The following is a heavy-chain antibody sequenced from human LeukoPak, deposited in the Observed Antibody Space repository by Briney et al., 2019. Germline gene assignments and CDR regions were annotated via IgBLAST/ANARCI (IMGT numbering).Heavy chain of an antibody. CDR3: ARSTAGLDY. D-gene: IGHD1-1*01. Sequence: PGGSLRLSCAASGFTFSSFAMSWVRQAPGKGLEWVSLISGSGGSTYYADSVKGRFTISRDNSKNSLYLQMSSLRAEDTAVYYCARSTAGLDYWGQGTLVTVSS. V-gene: IGHV3-23*01. CDR2: ISGSGGST. J-gene: IGHJ4*02. CDR1: GFTFSSFA.